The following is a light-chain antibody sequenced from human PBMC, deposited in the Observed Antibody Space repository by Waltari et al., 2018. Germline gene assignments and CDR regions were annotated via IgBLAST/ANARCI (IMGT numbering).Light chain of an antibody. CDR3: CSFTRSSTYV. Sequence: QSALTQPASVSGSPGQSITISCTGTSSDVGGYDFVSWYQQHPGTGPKIIIFDVNKRPSGVSDRFSASKSGNTASLTISGLQAEDETDYYCCSFTRSSTYVFGTGTKVTVL. CDR1: SSDVGGYDF. CDR2: DVN. J-gene: IGLJ1*01. V-gene: IGLV2-14*03.